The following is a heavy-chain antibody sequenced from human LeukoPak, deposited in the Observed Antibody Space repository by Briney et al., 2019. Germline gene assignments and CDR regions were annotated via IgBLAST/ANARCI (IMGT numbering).Heavy chain of an antibody. Sequence: PSETLSLTCTVSGDSVSIYYWSWIRQPPGRGLEGIGYISYSGSTDYNPSLKSRVTISVDTSKNQFSLKLSSVTAADTAVYYCARGLGLTAVTEYYFDYWGQGTLVTVSS. J-gene: IGHJ4*02. CDR3: ARGLGLTAVTEYYFDY. CDR2: ISYSGST. CDR1: GDSVSIYY. V-gene: IGHV4-59*08. D-gene: IGHD4-17*01.